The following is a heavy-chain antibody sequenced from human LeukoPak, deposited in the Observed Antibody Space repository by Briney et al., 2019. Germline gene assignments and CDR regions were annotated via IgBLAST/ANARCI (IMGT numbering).Heavy chain of an antibody. V-gene: IGHV1-46*01. CDR1: GYTFTTYY. J-gene: IGHJ4*02. CDR2: INPSAGST. CDR3: ARDRGGWYFDY. D-gene: IGHD6-19*01. Sequence: ASVKVSCKASGYTFTTYYIHWVRQAPGQGLVWMGIINPSAGSTNYAQKFQGRVTMTRDTSTSTLYMELSSLRSEDTAVYYCARDRGGWYFDYWGQGTLVTVSS.